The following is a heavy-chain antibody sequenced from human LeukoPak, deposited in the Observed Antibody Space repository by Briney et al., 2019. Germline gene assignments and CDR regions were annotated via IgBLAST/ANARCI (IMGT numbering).Heavy chain of an antibody. J-gene: IGHJ6*03. D-gene: IGHD6-13*01. CDR1: GGSISGYY. V-gene: IGHV4-59*01. Sequence: SETLSLACTVSGGSISGYYWSWIRQPPGKGLEWFGYIYCSGSTNYNPSLKSRVTISVDTSKNQFSLKLSSVTAADTAVYYCARVTYGSSPDYYYYYYMDVWGKGTTVTVSS. CDR3: ARVTYGSSPDYYYYYYMDV. CDR2: IYCSGST.